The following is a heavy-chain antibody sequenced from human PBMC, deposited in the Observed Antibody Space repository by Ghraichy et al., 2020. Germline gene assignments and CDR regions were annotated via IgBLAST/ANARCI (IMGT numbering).Heavy chain of an antibody. CDR3: VKNRGQLVRNYYMHV. J-gene: IGHJ6*03. D-gene: IGHD6-13*01. V-gene: IGHV3-23*01. CDR2: ISSSGRPA. Sequence: GGSLRLSCAVSGFDLSTYAMDWVRQAPGKGLEWVSFISSSGRPAYYTDSVVGRFTISKDSAKNILYLQMSSLSVEDTAIYYCVKNRGQLVRNYYMHVWGKGTAVTVAS. CDR1: GFDLSTYA.